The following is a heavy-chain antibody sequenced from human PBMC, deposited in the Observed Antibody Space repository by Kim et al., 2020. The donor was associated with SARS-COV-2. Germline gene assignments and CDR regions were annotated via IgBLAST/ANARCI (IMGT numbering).Heavy chain of an antibody. CDR2: ISSSGSTI. CDR1: GFTFSDYY. V-gene: IGHV3-11*04. Sequence: GGSLRLSCAASGFTFSDYYMSWIRQAPGKWLEWVSYISSSGSTIYYADSVKGRFTISRDNAKNSLYLQMNSLRAEETAVYYCARDGASMVRGAGQCYYYYGMDVWGQGTTVTVSS. CDR3: ARDGASMVRGAGQCYYYYGMDV. J-gene: IGHJ6*02. D-gene: IGHD3-10*01.